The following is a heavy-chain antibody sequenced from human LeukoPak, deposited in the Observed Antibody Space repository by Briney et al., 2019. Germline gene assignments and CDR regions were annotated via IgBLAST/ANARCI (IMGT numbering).Heavy chain of an antibody. CDR1: GYTFTGYY. CDR3: ARGVDTAMLIYFYYYMDV. J-gene: IGHJ6*03. CDR2: INPNSGGT. V-gene: IGHV1-2*02. Sequence: GASVKVSCKASGYTFTGYYMHWVRQAPGQGLEWMGWINPNSGGTNYAQKFQGRVSMTRDTSISTAYMELSRLRSDDTAVYYCARGVDTAMLIYFYYYMDVWGKGTTVTVSS. D-gene: IGHD5-18*01.